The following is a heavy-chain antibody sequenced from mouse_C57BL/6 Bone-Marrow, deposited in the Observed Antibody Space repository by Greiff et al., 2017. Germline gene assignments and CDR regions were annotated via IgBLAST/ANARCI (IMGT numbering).Heavy chain of an antibody. D-gene: IGHD2-4*01. Sequence: VQLQESGAELVKPGASVKLSCTASGYTFTSYWMPWVKQRPGQGLEWIGYINPSSGYTNYNENFKDQATFTADNSYSTASLHLSSLTYEDSAVFYGADDDYGLYGMDNGGQGTSVTVSS. V-gene: IGHV1-7*01. CDR2: INPSSGYT. CDR1: GYTFTSYW. CDR3: ADDDYGLYGMDN. J-gene: IGHJ4*01.